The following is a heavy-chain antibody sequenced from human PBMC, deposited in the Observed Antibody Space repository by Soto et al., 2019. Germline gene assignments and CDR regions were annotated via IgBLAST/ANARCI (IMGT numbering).Heavy chain of an antibody. CDR3: AKDPKRVVTHADDYGDYRYQTTFDY. J-gene: IGHJ4*02. CDR1: GFTFSSYA. Sequence: EVQLLESGGGLVQPGGSLRLSCAASGFTFSSYAMSWVRQAPGKGLEWVSAISGSGGSTYYADSVKGRFTISRDNSKNTLYLQMNSLRAEDTAVYYCAKDPKRVVTHADDYGDYRYQTTFDYWGQGTLVTVSS. V-gene: IGHV3-23*01. D-gene: IGHD4-17*01. CDR2: ISGSGGST.